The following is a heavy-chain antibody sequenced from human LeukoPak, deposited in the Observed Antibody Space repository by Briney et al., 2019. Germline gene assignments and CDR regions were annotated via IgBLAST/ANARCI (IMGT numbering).Heavy chain of an antibody. CDR1: GFTFTSYG. V-gene: IGHV3-30*03. D-gene: IGHD2/OR15-2a*01. CDR2: ITYDGYYK. J-gene: IGHJ4*02. Sequence: GGSLRLSCAASGFTFTSYGMHWVRQAPGKGLEWVALITYDGYYKYYSDSVKGRFTISSDTSKNTLYLQMNSLRAEDTAVYYCARGGNKEFDYWGQGTLVTVSS. CDR3: ARGGNKEFDY.